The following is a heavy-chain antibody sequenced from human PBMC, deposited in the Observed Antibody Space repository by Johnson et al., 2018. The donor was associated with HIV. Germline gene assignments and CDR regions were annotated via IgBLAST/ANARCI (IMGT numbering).Heavy chain of an antibody. V-gene: IGHV3-11*04. CDR2: ISSSGSTI. J-gene: IGHJ3*02. CDR1: GFSFSDYY. D-gene: IGHD1/OR15-1a*01. Sequence: QVQLVESGGGLVQPGGSLRLSCAASGFSFSDYYMTWIRQAPGKGLEWVSYISSSGSTIYYADSVKGRFTISRDKAKNSLYLQVNSLSAEDTAVYYCARDLGNWDSPRSAFDIWGQGTMVTVSS. CDR3: ARDLGNWDSPRSAFDI.